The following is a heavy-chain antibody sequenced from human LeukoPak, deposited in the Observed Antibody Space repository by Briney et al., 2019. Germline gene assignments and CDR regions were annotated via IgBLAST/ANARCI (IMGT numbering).Heavy chain of an antibody. V-gene: IGHV4-31*03. J-gene: IGHJ6*04. Sequence: SQTQSLTCTVSGGSISSGGYYWSWIRQHPGKGLEWIGYIYYSGSTYYNPSLKSRVTISVDTSKNQFSLKLSSVTAADTAVYYCARDRVAAAVKPYYYYYGMDVWGKGTTVTVSS. CDR1: GGSISSGGYY. CDR2: IYYSGST. CDR3: ARDRVAAAVKPYYYYYGMDV. D-gene: IGHD6-13*01.